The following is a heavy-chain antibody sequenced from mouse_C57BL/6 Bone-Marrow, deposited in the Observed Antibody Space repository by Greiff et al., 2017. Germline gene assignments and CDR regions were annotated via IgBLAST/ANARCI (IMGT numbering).Heavy chain of an antibody. J-gene: IGHJ2*01. CDR1: GFTFSSYA. Sequence: EVQLVESGGGLVKPGGSLKLSCAASGFTFSSYAMSWVRQTPEKRLEWVATISDGGSYTYYPDNVKGRFTISRDNAKNNLYLQMSHLKSEDTAMYYCARDWGRKGYYFDYWGQGTTLTVSS. CDR3: ARDWGRKGYYFDY. CDR2: ISDGGSYT. V-gene: IGHV5-4*01.